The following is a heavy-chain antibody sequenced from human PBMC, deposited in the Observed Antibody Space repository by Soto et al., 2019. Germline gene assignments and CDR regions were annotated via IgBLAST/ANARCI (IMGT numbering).Heavy chain of an antibody. CDR3: ARLAMVQGVPTYGMDV. J-gene: IGHJ6*02. D-gene: IGHD3-10*01. CDR1: GYSFTSYW. V-gene: IGHV5-10-1*01. CDR2: IDPSDSYT. Sequence: EVQLVQSGAEVKKPGESLRISCKGSGYSFTSYWISWVRQIPGKGLEWMGRIDPSDSYTNYSPSFQGHVTISADKSISTAYLQWSSLKASDTAMYYCARLAMVQGVPTYGMDVWGQGTTVTVSS.